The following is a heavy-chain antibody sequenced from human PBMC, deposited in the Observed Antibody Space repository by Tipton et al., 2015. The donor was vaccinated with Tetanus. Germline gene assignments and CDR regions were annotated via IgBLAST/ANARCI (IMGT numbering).Heavy chain of an antibody. V-gene: IGHV4-61*05. Sequence: TLSLTCTVSGGSISSTSYYWAWIRQPPGKGLQWIGYMYYSGTTHYNPSLKSRVTISIDRSKNQLSLKLTSVTAADTAVYYCARATSTGPAYNWFDPWGQGTLVTVSS. CDR2: MYYSGTT. D-gene: IGHD2-8*02. J-gene: IGHJ5*02. CDR3: ARATSTGPAYNWFDP. CDR1: GGSISSTSYY.